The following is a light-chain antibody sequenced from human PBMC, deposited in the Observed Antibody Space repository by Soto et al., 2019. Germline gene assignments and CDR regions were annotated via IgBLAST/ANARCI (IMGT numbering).Light chain of an antibody. Sequence: EIVLTQSPGTLSLSLGDRATLSCWASQSVASNSLAWYQQRPGQAPRLLIYGASTRATGVPDRFSGSGSGTDFTLTISRLEPEDFAVYFCQQYAASPLTFGGGTKVEIK. CDR1: QSVASNS. J-gene: IGKJ4*01. V-gene: IGKV3-20*01. CDR3: QQYAASPLT. CDR2: GAS.